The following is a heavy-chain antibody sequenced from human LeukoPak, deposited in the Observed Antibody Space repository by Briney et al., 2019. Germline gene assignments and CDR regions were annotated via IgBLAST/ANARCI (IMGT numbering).Heavy chain of an antibody. J-gene: IGHJ5*02. CDR3: ARHNWNDVYWFDP. Sequence: PSETLSLTCTVSGGSISSSSYYWGWIRQPPGKGLEWIGSIYYSGSTYYNPSLKSRVTISVDTSKNQFSLKLSSVTAADTAVYYCARHNWNDVYWFDPWGQGTLVTVSS. CDR2: IYYSGST. CDR1: GGSISSSSYY. V-gene: IGHV4-39*01. D-gene: IGHD1-1*01.